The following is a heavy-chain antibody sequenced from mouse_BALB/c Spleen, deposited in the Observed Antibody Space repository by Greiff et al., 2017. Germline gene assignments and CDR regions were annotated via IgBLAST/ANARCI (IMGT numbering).Heavy chain of an antibody. Sequence: EVQLVESGGGLVKPGGSLKLSCAASGFTFSDYYMYWVRQTPEKRLEWVATISDGGSYTYYPDSVKGRFTISRDNAKNNLYLHMSSLKSEDTAMYYCARDLTGNYYYAMDYWGQGTSVTVSS. J-gene: IGHJ4*01. V-gene: IGHV5-4*02. CDR1: GFTFSDYY. CDR3: ARDLTGNYYYAMDY. D-gene: IGHD4-1*01. CDR2: ISDGGSYT.